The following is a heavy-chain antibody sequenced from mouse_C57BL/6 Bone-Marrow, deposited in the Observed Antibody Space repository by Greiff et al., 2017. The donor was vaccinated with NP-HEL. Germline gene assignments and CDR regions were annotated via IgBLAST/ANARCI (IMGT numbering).Heavy chain of an antibody. CDR3: ARSKDWYFDV. Sequence: QVQLKQSGAELARPGASVKMSCKASGYTFTSYWITWVKQRPGQGLEWIGDIYPGSGSTNYNEKFKSKATLTVDTSSSTAYMQLSSLTSEDSAVYYCARSKDWYFDVWGTGTTVTVSS. CDR1: GYTFTSYW. D-gene: IGHD2-5*01. J-gene: IGHJ1*03. V-gene: IGHV1-55*01. CDR2: IYPGSGST.